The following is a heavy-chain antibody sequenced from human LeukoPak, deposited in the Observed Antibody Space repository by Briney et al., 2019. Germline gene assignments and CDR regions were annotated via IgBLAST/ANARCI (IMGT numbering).Heavy chain of an antibody. CDR3: AKVVSGYHFDY. CDR2: VSYDGGAK. V-gene: IGHV3-30*18. Sequence: GESLRLSCVASRFTFSTFAMSWVRQAPGKGLEWVAVVSYDGGAKYYADSVKGRFTISRDNSKNTVDLQMNTLRAEDTAVYYCAKVVSGYHFDYWGQGTLVTVSS. J-gene: IGHJ4*02. CDR1: RFTFSTFA. D-gene: IGHD5-12*01.